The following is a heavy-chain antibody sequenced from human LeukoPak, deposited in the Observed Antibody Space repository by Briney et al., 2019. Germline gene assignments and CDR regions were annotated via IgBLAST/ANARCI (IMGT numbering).Heavy chain of an antibody. D-gene: IGHD4-17*01. CDR2: IIPIFGTA. J-gene: IGHJ4*02. V-gene: IGHV1-69*06. CDR3: ATTPPGGDYDYYYFDY. Sequence: SVKVSCKASGGTFSSYAISWVRQAPGQGLEWMGGIIPIFGTANYAQKSQGRVTITADKSTSTAYMELSSLRSEDTAVYYCATTPPGGDYDYYYFDYWGQGTLVTVSS. CDR1: GGTFSSYA.